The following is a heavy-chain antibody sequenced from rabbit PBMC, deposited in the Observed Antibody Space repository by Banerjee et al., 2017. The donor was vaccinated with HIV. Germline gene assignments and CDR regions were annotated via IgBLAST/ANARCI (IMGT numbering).Heavy chain of an antibody. CDR1: GFTLSSYC. J-gene: IGHJ6*01. CDR3: ARVNATSSGVYYYYGMDL. CDR2: IDVGSSDNT. D-gene: IGHD1-1*01. V-gene: IGHV1S40*01. Sequence: QSLEESGGDLVKPGASLTLTCTASGFTLSSYCMCWVRQAPGKGLEWIACIDVGSSDNTYYASWAKGRFTISKTSSTTVTLQMTSLTAADTATYFCARVNATSSGVYYYYGMDLWGQSTLV.